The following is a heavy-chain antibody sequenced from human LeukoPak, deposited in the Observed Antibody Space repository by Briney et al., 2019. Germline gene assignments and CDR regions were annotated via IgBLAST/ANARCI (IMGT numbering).Heavy chain of an antibody. CDR3: TRPPNKKYCSGGSCYSDY. D-gene: IGHD2-15*01. CDR2: IKSKTDGGTT. CDR1: GFTFSNAW. V-gene: IGHV3-15*01. J-gene: IGHJ4*02. Sequence: GGSLRLSCAASGFTFSNAWMSWVRQAPGKGLEWVGRIKSKTDGGTTDYAAPVKGRFTISRDDSKSIAYLQMNSLKTEDTAVYYCTRPPNKKYCSGGSCYSDYWGQGTLVTVSS.